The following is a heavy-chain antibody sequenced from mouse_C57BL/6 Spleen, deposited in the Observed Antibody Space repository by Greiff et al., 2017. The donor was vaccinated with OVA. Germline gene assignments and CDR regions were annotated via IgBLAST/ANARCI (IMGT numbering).Heavy chain of an antibody. Sequence: EVKLQESGPELVKPGASVKISCKASGYSFTGYYMNWVKQSPEKSLEWIGEINPSTGGTTYNQKFKAKATLTVDKSSSTAYMQLKSLTSEDSAVYYSARGGIGYDWYFDVWGTGTTVTVSS. J-gene: IGHJ1*03. CDR3: ARGGIGYDWYFDV. D-gene: IGHD2-2*01. CDR1: GYSFTGYY. V-gene: IGHV1-42*01. CDR2: INPSTGGT.